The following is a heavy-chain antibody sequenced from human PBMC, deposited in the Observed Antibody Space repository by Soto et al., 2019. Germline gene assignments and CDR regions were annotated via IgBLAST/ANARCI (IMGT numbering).Heavy chain of an antibody. V-gene: IGHV1-18*01. CDR3: ARTYYYVSGSYTPFDY. CDR1: GYTFTSYG. D-gene: IGHD3-10*01. Sequence: QVQLVQSGAEVKKPGASVKVSCKASGYTFTSYGISWVRQAPGQGLEWMGWISAYNGNTNYAQKLQGSVTMTTDTSTSTVYMELRSLRSDDTAVYYCARTYYYVSGSYTPFDYWGQGTLVTVSS. CDR2: ISAYNGNT. J-gene: IGHJ4*02.